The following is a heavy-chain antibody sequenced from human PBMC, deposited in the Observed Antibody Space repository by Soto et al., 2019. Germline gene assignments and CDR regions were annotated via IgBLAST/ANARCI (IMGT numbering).Heavy chain of an antibody. CDR1: GLSLRTTGVG. J-gene: IGHJ6*02. V-gene: IGHV2-5*02. CDR3: VQSRCGGDCLEIYSSHAYNGLDV. D-gene: IGHD2-21*02. Sequence: QVTLKESGPTLVKPTQTLTLTCTVSGLSLRTTGVGVGWVRQPPGKALECLALLDGDDDKRYSPSLRSRLTIAKDISEKQVVLTMTNMDTVDTATYYCVQSRCGGDCLEIYSSHAYNGLDVWGQGTTVTVSS. CDR2: LDGDDDK.